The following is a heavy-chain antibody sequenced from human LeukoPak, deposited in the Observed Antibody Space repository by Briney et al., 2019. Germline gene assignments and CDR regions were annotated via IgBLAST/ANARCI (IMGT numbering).Heavy chain of an antibody. CDR2: IWYDGSNK. Sequence: PGRSLRLSCAASGFTFSSYGMHWVRQAPGKGLEWVAVIWYDGSNKYYADSVKGRFTISRDNSKNTLYLQMNSLRAEDTAVYYCAKDYSSSGFDYWGQGTLVTVSS. J-gene: IGHJ4*02. V-gene: IGHV3-33*06. CDR1: GFTFSSYG. D-gene: IGHD6-6*01. CDR3: AKDYSSSGFDY.